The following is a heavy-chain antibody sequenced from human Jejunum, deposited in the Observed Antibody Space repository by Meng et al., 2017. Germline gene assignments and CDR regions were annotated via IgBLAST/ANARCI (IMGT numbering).Heavy chain of an antibody. J-gene: IGHJ4*02. CDR1: VYSISGRDW. Sequence: VRLQSSSPGLGKRSVRLSLTCPVSVYSISGRDWWSWVRQPPGKGLGWIGEIYHSGITYYNPSLKSRVTISVDKSKNQFSLRLSFVTAADTAVYYCAKYSRGFDSWGQGTLVTVSS. CDR2: IYHSGIT. CDR3: AKYSRGFDS. D-gene: IGHD2-15*01. V-gene: IGHV4-4*02.